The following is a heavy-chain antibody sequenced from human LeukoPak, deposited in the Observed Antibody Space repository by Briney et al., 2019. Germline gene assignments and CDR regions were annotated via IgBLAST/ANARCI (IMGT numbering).Heavy chain of an antibody. V-gene: IGHV3-74*01. J-gene: IGHJ4*02. CDR3: AKASGSYLHDYFDY. CDR1: GFTFNGHW. D-gene: IGHD1-26*01. Sequence: GGSLRLSCEASGFTFNGHWMHWVRQAPGKGLVWVSLINGDGSTISYADSVKGRFTISRDNSKNTLYLQMNSLRAEDTAVYYCAKASGSYLHDYFDYWGQGTLVTVSS. CDR2: INGDGSTI.